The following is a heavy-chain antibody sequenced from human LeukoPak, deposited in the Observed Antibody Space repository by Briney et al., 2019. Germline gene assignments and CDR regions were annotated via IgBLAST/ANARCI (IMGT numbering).Heavy chain of an antibody. CDR1: GFTVSSNY. D-gene: IGHD3-9*01. CDR2: IYSGGST. V-gene: IGHV3-66*02. J-gene: IGHJ6*03. Sequence: PGGTLRLSCAASGFTVSSNYMSWVRQAPGKGLEWVSVIYSGGSTYYADSVKGRFTIFRDNSKNTLYLQMNSLSAEDTAVYYCARETDWSDHYYHMDVWGKGTTVTVSS. CDR3: ARETDWSDHYYHMDV.